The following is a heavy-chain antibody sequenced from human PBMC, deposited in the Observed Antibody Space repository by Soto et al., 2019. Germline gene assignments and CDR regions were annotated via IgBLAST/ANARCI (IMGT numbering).Heavy chain of an antibody. V-gene: IGHV4-31*03. D-gene: IGHD2-2*01. CDR2: IYYSGNT. J-gene: IGHJ6*02. CDR1: GGSISSGGYY. Sequence: SETLSLTCTVSGGSISSGGYYWSWIRQHPGKGLEWIGYIYYSGNTYYNPSLKSRVTISVDTSKNQFSLKLSSVTAADTAVYYCARDSYRYCSSTSCFGMDVWGQGTTVS. CDR3: ARDSYRYCSSTSCFGMDV.